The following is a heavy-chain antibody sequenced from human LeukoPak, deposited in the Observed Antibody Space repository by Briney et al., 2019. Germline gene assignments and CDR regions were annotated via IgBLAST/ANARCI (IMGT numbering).Heavy chain of an antibody. V-gene: IGHV3-30-3*01. J-gene: IGHJ4*02. Sequence: GGSLRLSCAASGFTFSSYAMHWVRQAPGKGLEWVAVISYDGSNKYYADSVEGRFTISRDNSKNTLYLQMNSLRAEDTAVYYCARGLGYCTNGVCPRGPDYFDYWGQGTLVTVSS. CDR2: ISYDGSNK. CDR1: GFTFSSYA. D-gene: IGHD2-8*01. CDR3: ARGLGYCTNGVCPRGPDYFDY.